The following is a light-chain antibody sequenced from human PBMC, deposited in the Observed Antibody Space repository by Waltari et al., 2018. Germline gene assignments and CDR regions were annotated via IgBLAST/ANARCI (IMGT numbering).Light chain of an antibody. CDR3: QQYDNPPWT. Sequence: DIQMTQSPSSLSASVGDRVTITCQASQDISNYLNWYQQKPGKAPKLLIYDASNLETGVPSRFSGSGSGTDFTFTISSLQPEDIATYYCQQYDNPPWTFGQGTKLGIK. V-gene: IGKV1-33*01. CDR1: QDISNY. CDR2: DAS. J-gene: IGKJ2*02.